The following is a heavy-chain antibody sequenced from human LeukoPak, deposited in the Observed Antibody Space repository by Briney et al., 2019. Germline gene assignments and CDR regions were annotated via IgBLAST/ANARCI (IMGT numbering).Heavy chain of an antibody. D-gene: IGHD5-24*01. J-gene: IGHJ4*02. CDR1: GFPFSSYW. CDR3: TRVGYIDEGIDY. V-gene: IGHV3-7*04. Sequence: GGSLRLSCVASGFPFSSYWMTWVRQAPGKGLEWVANIKRDGGKKSYVDSVKGRFTISRGNAKSSLYLQMNSLRAEDTAIYYCTRVGYIDEGIDYWGQGTLVTVSS. CDR2: IKRDGGKK.